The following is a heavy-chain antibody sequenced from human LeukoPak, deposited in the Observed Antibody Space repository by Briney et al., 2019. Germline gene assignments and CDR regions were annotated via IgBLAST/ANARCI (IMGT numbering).Heavy chain of an antibody. Sequence: PSETLSLTCTVSGDSISNNCWTWVRQPPGQGLEWIGYIHGSGSTNYDPSLESRVTMSVDTSTNQFSLKLTPVTAADTAVYFCATTSGRVGRDYWGQGILVTVSS. D-gene: IGHD1-26*01. CDR3: ATTSGRVGRDY. CDR1: GDSISNNC. CDR2: IHGSGST. J-gene: IGHJ4*02. V-gene: IGHV4-59*01.